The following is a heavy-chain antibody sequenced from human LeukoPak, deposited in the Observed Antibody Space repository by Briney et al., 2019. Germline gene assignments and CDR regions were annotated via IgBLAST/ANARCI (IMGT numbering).Heavy chain of an antibody. Sequence: GGSLRLSCAASGFTFSSYGMHWVRQAPGKGLEWVAVISYDGSNKYYADSVKGRFTISRDNSKNTLYLQMNSLRAEDTAVYYCAKDGARHAFDYWGQGTLVTVSS. D-gene: IGHD4/OR15-4a*01. CDR3: AKDGARHAFDY. V-gene: IGHV3-30*18. CDR2: ISYDGSNK. CDR1: GFTFSSYG. J-gene: IGHJ4*02.